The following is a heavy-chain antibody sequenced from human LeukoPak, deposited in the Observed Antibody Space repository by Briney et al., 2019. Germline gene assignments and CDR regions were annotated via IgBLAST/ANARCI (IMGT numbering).Heavy chain of an antibody. CDR1: GFTFSSYG. V-gene: IGHV3-33*08. CDR2: IWYDGSNK. CDR3: ARGQPQYYFDY. J-gene: IGHJ4*02. Sequence: GGSLRLSCAASGFTFSSYGMHWVRQAPGKGLEWVAVIWYDGSNKYYADSVKGRFTISRDNSKNTLYLQMNSLRAEDTAVYYCARGQPQYYFDYWGQGTLVTVSS.